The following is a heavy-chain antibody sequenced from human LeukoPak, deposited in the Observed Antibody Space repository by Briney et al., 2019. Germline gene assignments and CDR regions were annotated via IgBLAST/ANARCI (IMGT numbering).Heavy chain of an antibody. CDR3: ARGVSRGVDY. J-gene: IGHJ4*02. V-gene: IGHV1-8*02. CDR1: GYTFTNYD. CDR2: VSTDSDNS. Sequence: ASVKVSCKASGYTFTNYDINWVRQATGQGLEWLGWVSTDSDNSDSAQKFQGRITLTRDTSISTVFLELRNLRSDDTAVYYCARGVSRGVDYWGQGTLVTVSS. D-gene: IGHD3-16*01.